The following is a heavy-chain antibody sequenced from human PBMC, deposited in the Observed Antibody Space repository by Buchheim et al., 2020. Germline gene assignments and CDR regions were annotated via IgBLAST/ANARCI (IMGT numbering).Heavy chain of an antibody. CDR3: AKGDYYDSSGRADDAFDI. CDR1: GFTFSSYA. Sequence: EVQLLESGGGLVQPGGSLSLSCAASGFTFSSYAMSWARQAPGKGLEWVSAISGSGGSTYYADSVKGRFTISRDNSKNTLYLQMNSLRAEDTAVYYCAKGDYYDSSGRADDAFDIWGQGT. J-gene: IGHJ3*02. D-gene: IGHD3-22*01. V-gene: IGHV3-23*01. CDR2: ISGSGGST.